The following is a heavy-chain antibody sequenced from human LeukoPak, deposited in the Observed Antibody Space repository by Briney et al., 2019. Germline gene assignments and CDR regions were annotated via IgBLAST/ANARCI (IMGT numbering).Heavy chain of an antibody. CDR1: GGSISSYY. Sequence: SETLSLTCTVSGGSISSYYWSWIRQPPGKGLEWIGYIYYTGSTNYNPSLKSRVTISVDTSKNQFSLKLSSVTAADTAVYYCARRHHYGSGGFDFWGQGTLVTVSS. CDR3: ARRHHYGSGGFDF. V-gene: IGHV4-59*08. CDR2: IYYTGST. J-gene: IGHJ4*02. D-gene: IGHD3-10*01.